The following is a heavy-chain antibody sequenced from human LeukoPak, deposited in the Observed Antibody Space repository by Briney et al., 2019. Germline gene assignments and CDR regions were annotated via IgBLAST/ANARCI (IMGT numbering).Heavy chain of an antibody. Sequence: GGSLRLSCAASGFSFSSYAMSWVRQAPGKGLERVAAISGSGGSTYYADSVKGRFTISRDNSKNTLYLQMNSLRAEDTAVYYCAKVGDSTGWYYFDYWGQGTLVPVSS. J-gene: IGHJ4*02. D-gene: IGHD6-19*01. CDR1: GFSFSSYA. V-gene: IGHV3-23*01. CDR3: AKVGDSTGWYYFDY. CDR2: ISGSGGST.